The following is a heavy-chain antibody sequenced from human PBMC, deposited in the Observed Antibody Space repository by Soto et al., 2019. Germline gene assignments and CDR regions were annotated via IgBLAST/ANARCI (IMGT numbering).Heavy chain of an antibody. J-gene: IGHJ4*02. Sequence: QVQLVQSGAEVKKPGASVKVSCKASGYTFTNYDINWVRQAPGQGLEWMGWISPYNGETKYAQKLQGRVTMTTDTSTNTAYMELRSMRSDDTDVYYCARRVDYWGQGTLVTVSS. CDR1: GYTFTNYD. CDR3: ARRVDY. V-gene: IGHV1-18*01. CDR2: ISPYNGET.